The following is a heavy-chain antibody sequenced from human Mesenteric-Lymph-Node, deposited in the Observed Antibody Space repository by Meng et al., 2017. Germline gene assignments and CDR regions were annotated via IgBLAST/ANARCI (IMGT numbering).Heavy chain of an antibody. V-gene: IGHV2-70*01. J-gene: IGHJ4*02. CDR2: IDRDDNK. D-gene: IGHD1-14*01. Sequence: SGPTLVKPTQILTLTCAFPGFPLNTSGMCVTWIRQPPGMALEWFSLIDRDDNKYYSTSLKTRLTISKDNSKHQVVLTMTNVDPVDAATYYCARMSPGGAIDYWGQGTLVTVSS. CDR3: ARMSPGGAIDY. CDR1: GFPLNTSGMC.